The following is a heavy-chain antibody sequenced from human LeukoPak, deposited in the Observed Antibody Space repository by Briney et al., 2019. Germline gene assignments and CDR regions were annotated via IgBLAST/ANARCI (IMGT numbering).Heavy chain of an antibody. CDR2: IKQDGSEK. CDR3: ARDYYYDSSGYVFDY. J-gene: IGHJ4*02. CDR1: GFTCSSYW. Sequence: SGGSLRLSCAASGFTCSSYWMSWVRQAPGKGLEWVANIKQDGSEKYYVDSVKGRFTISRDNAKNSLYLQMNSLRAEDTAVYYCARDYYYDSSGYVFDYWGQGTLVTVSS. V-gene: IGHV3-7*01. D-gene: IGHD3-22*01.